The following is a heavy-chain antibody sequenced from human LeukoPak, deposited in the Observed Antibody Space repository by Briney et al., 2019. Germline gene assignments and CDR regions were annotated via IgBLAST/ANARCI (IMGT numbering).Heavy chain of an antibody. D-gene: IGHD2-15*01. CDR1: GGSFSGYY. J-gene: IGHJ5*02. CDR2: INHSGST. Sequence: PSETLSLTCAVYGGSFSGYYWSWIRQPPGKGLEWIGEINHSGSTNYNPSLKSRVTISVDTSKNQFSLRLSSVTAADTAVYYCARERRVVVVVAATLRFDPWGQGTLVTVSS. V-gene: IGHV4-34*01. CDR3: ARERRVVVVVAATLRFDP.